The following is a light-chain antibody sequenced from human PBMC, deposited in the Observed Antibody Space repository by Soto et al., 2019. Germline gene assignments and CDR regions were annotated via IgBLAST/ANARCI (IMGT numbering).Light chain of an antibody. CDR2: DTS. V-gene: IGLV7-46*01. Sequence: QTVVTQEPSLTVSPGGTVTLTCGSGTGAVTSSHYPYWFQQKPGQAPRTLIYDTSNKHSWTPARFSGSLLGGKAALTLSGALPEDEADYYCFLSYSAARKIFGGGTQLTVL. CDR1: TGAVTSSHY. CDR3: FLSYSAARKI. J-gene: IGLJ2*01.